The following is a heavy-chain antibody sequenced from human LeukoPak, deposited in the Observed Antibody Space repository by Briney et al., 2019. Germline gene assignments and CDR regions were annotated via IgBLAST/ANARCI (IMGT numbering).Heavy chain of an antibody. CDR3: AKDRYYYDSSGFIADY. J-gene: IGHJ4*02. CDR1: GFTFDDYA. V-gene: IGHV3-9*01. D-gene: IGHD3-22*01. CDR2: ISWNSGSI. Sequence: GGSLRLSCAASGFTFDDYAMHWVRQAPGKGLEWVSGISWNSGSIGYADSVKGRFTISRDNSKNTLYLQMNSLRAEDTAVYYCAKDRYYYDSSGFIADYWGQGTLVTVSS.